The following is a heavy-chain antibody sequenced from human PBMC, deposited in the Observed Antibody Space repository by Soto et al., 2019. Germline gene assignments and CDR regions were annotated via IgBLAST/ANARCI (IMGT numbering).Heavy chain of an antibody. CDR2: IYHTGSA. CDR3: ARCIAAAGPIDY. J-gene: IGHJ4*02. D-gene: IGHD6-13*01. CDR1: GASMTSSHW. Sequence: SETLSLTCAVSGASMTSSHWWSWVRQPPGKGLEWIGEIYHTGSANYKPSLESRVTISVDKSKNRFSLKLSSVTAADTAVYYCARCIAAAGPIDYWGQGTLVTVSS. V-gene: IGHV4-4*02.